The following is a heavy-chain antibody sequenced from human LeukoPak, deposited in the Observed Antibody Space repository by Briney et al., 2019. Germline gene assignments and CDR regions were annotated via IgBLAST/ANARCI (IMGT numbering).Heavy chain of an antibody. CDR1: GYTFTSYA. CDR2: INAGNGNT. V-gene: IGHV1-3*01. D-gene: IGHD3-9*01. Sequence: GASVKLSCKASGYTFTSYAMHWVRQAPGQRLEWMGWINAGNGNTKYSQKFQGRVTITRDTSASTAYMELSSLRSEDTAVYYCARKYYDILTGYSHLDYWGQGTLVTVSS. J-gene: IGHJ4*02. CDR3: ARKYYDILTGYSHLDY.